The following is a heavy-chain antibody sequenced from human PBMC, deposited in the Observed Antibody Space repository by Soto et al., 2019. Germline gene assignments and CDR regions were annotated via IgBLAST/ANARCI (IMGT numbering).Heavy chain of an antibody. J-gene: IGHJ5*02. CDR1: GYSFTTYD. Sequence: DSVKVSCKASGYSFTTYDINWVRQATGQGLEWMGWINPNNGNTGYAQKFQGRVTLTRTTSISTAYMELSSLSSDDTAVYYCEPTHSGSSEGLDAWGQGTLVTVSS. CDR2: INPNNGNT. D-gene: IGHD5-12*01. V-gene: IGHV1-8*01. CDR3: EPTHSGSSEGLDA.